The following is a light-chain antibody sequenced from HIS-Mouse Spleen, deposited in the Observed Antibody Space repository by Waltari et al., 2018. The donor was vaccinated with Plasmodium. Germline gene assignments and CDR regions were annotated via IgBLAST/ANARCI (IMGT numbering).Light chain of an antibody. CDR3: QQYNNWPPWT. J-gene: IGKJ1*01. CDR2: GAS. Sequence: VSPGERATLSCRASQSVSSNLAWYQQKPGQAPRLLIYGASTRATGIPARFSGSGSGTEFTLTISSLQSEDFAVYYCQQYNNWPPWTFGQGTKVEIK. CDR1: QSVSSN. V-gene: IGKV3-15*01.